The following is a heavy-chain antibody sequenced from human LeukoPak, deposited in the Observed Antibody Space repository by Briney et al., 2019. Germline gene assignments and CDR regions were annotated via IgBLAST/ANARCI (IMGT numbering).Heavy chain of an antibody. CDR1: GRHISRGGYF. Sequence: SHTLSHTRSVCGRHISRGGYFGSWARQPPGRGVEGIGSISYSGSTYYHPSLKSRVTISVDTSKSQFSLKLSSVTAADTAVYYCARVTGYSSSWYYFDYWGQGTLVTVSS. CDR2: ISYSGST. CDR3: ARVTGYSSSWYYFDY. J-gene: IGHJ4*02. V-gene: IGHV4-39*07. D-gene: IGHD6-13*01.